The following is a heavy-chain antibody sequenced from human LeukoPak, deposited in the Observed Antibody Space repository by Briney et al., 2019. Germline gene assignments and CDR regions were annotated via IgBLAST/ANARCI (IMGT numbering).Heavy chain of an antibody. V-gene: IGHV3-66*01. CDR2: IYSGGST. Sequence: GGSLRFSCAASGFTLSSNYMSWVRQAPGKGLEWVSVIYSGGSTYYADSVKGRFTISRDNSKNTLYLQMNSLRAEDTAVYYCACRSHYYYGMDVWGQGTTVTVSS. CDR3: ACRSHYYYGMDV. CDR1: GFTLSSNY. J-gene: IGHJ6*02.